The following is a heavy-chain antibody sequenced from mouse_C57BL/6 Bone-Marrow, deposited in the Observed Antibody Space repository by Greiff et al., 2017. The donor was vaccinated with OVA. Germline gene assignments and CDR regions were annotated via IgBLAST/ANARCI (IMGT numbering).Heavy chain of an antibody. CDR3: ASAEDYYGSSPLGYFDV. CDR2: INPSNGGT. J-gene: IGHJ1*03. D-gene: IGHD1-1*01. V-gene: IGHV1-53*01. CDR1: GYTFTSYW. Sequence: QVHVKQPGTELVKPGASVKLSCKASGYTFTSYWMHWVKQRPGQGLEWIGNINPSNGGTNYNEKFKSKATLTVDKSSSTAYMQLSSLTSEDSAVYYGASAEDYYGSSPLGYFDVGGTGTTATVAA.